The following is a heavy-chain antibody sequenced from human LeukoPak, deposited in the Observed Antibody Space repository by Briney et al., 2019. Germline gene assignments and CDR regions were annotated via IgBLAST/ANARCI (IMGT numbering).Heavy chain of an antibody. CDR3: ARDSLSTNCSSTSCYYYGMDV. CDR2: TYYRSKRYN. J-gene: IGHJ6*02. V-gene: IGHV6-1*01. Sequence: SQTLSLTCAISGDSVSINSAAWNWVRQSPSRGLEWLGSTYYRSKRYNDYAVSVKSRITINPDTSKNQFSLQLNSVTPEDTAVYYCARDSLSTNCSSTSCYYYGMDVWGQGTTVTVSS. CDR1: GDSVSINSAA. D-gene: IGHD2-2*01.